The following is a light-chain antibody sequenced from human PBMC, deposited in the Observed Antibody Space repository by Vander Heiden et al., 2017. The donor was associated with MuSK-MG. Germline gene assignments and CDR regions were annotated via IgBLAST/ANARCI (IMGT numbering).Light chain of an antibody. Sequence: QSALTQPASVSGSAGQSITISCTGTSSDVFGYNYVSWYQQHLGKAPKLMIFDVSTRPSGVSNRFSASKSGNTASLTISGLQAEDEADYYCSSYTSGSTSQFGGGTKVTVL. CDR1: SSDVFGYNY. V-gene: IGLV2-14*03. J-gene: IGLJ3*02. CDR2: DVS. CDR3: SSYTSGSTSQ.